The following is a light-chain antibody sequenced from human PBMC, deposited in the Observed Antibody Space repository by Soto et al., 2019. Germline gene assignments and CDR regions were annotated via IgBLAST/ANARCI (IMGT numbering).Light chain of an antibody. V-gene: IGKV4-1*01. J-gene: IGKJ4*01. Sequence: DIVMTQSPDSLAVSLGERATINCKSSQSILFSSNNKNYLTWYQQKPGQPPKPIIYWASTRESGVPDRFSGSGSGTDFTLTISSLQAEDAAVYYCQQYYSTPVTFGGGTKVEIK. CDR3: QQYYSTPVT. CDR2: WAS. CDR1: QSILFSSNNKNY.